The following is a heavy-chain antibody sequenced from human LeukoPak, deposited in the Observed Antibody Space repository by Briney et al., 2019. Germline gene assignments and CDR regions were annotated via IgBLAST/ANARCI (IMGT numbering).Heavy chain of an antibody. Sequence: PARSLTLSCAASGFTFSSYWMSWVRQAPGKGLEWVANIKQDGSEKYYVDSVKGRFTISRDNAKNSLYLQMNSLRAEDTAVYCCARRPTVTTPLTAWGHGILDPVSS. D-gene: IGHD4-17*01. CDR3: ARRPTVTTPLTA. J-gene: IGHJ5*01. V-gene: IGHV3-7*05. CDR1: GFTFSSYW. CDR2: IKQDGSEK.